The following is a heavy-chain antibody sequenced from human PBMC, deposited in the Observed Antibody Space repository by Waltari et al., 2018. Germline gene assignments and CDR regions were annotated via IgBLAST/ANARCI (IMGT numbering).Heavy chain of an antibody. D-gene: IGHD3-3*01. J-gene: IGHJ4*02. CDR3: ARSPNLFGVVPYYFDY. Sequence: QVQLVQSGAEVKKPGASVKVSCKASGYPFTSYAMHWVRQAPGQRLEWMGWINAGNGNTKYSQKFQGRVTITRDTSASTAYMELSSLRSEDTAVYYCARSPNLFGVVPYYFDYWGQGTLVTVSS. CDR1: GYPFTSYA. V-gene: IGHV1-3*01. CDR2: INAGNGNT.